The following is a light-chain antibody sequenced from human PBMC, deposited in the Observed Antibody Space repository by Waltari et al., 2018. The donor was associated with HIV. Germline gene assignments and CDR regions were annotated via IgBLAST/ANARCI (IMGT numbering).Light chain of an antibody. CDR2: AAS. CDR1: QAISDY. J-gene: IGKJ2*01. V-gene: IGKV1-39*01. Sequence: DIQMTQFPSSLSASVGDKVIITCRAGQAISDYLNWYQQNPGKAPKLLIYAASNLQSGFPSRFSGSGSGTVCSLTICSLKPEVLATYNGQRSNGPPPYTFGQGTKLEI. CDR3: QRSNGPPPYT.